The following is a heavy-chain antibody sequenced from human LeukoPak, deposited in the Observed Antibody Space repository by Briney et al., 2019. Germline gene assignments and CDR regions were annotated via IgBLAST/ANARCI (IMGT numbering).Heavy chain of an antibody. CDR1: GYTFTGYY. Sequence: GASVKVSCKASGYTFTGYYMHWVRQAPGQGLEWMGWINPNSGGTNYAQKLQGRVTMTRDTSISTAYMELGRLRSDDTAVYYCARDFYWGATQANYWGQGTLVTVSS. D-gene: IGHD1-26*01. J-gene: IGHJ4*02. V-gene: IGHV1-2*02. CDR2: INPNSGGT. CDR3: ARDFYWGATQANY.